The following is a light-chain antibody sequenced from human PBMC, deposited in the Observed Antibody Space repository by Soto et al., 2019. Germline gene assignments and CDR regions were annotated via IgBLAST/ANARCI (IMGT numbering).Light chain of an antibody. CDR1: SSDVGKYNY. J-gene: IGLJ2*01. Sequence: QSALTQPASVSGSPGQSITISCTGTSSDVGKYNYVSWYQQHPAKAPKLMIYEVNNRPSGVSNRFSGSKSGNTASLTISGLQAEDEADYYCSSYTSSSTLVVFGGGTKVTVL. V-gene: IGLV2-14*01. CDR2: EVN. CDR3: SSYTSSSTLVV.